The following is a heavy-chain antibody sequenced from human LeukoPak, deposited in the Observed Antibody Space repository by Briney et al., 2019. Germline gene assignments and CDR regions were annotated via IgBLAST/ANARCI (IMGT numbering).Heavy chain of an antibody. J-gene: IGHJ4*02. CDR2: ISNDGTNK. Sequence: GGSLRLSCAASGFMFSYYAMHWVRQAPGKGLEWVAVISNDGTNKYYADSVKGRFTISRDNSKNTLYLQMNSLRAEDTAVYYCARAVGSCTNGLCYTEFDYWGQGTLVTVSS. CDR1: GFMFSYYA. D-gene: IGHD2-8*01. CDR3: ARAVGSCTNGLCYTEFDY. V-gene: IGHV3-30*07.